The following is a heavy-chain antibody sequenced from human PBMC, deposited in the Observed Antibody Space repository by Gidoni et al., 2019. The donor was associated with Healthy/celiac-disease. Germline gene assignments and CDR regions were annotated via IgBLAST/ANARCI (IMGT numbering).Heavy chain of an antibody. CDR2: IYYSGST. CDR1: GGSISSSSYY. CDR3: ARAERWLQFRRSVAFDI. J-gene: IGHJ3*02. V-gene: IGHV4-39*01. Sequence: QLQLQESGPGLVKPSETLSLTCTVSGGSISSSSYYWGWIRQPPGNGLEWIGSIYYSGSTYYNPSLKSRVTISVDTSKNQFSLKLSSVTAADTAVYYCARAERWLQFRRSVAFDIWGQGTMVTVSS. D-gene: IGHD5-12*01.